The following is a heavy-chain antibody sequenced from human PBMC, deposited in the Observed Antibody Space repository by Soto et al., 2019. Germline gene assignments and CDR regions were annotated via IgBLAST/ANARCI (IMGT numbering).Heavy chain of an antibody. V-gene: IGHV3-11*01. D-gene: IGHD5-18*01. J-gene: IGHJ4*02. CDR3: ARASSPRDPWLDY. CDR1: GFTFSSYW. CDR2: ISSSGGTI. Sequence: GGSLRLSCAASGFTFSSYWMSWIRQAPGKGLEWVSYISSSGGTIYYADSVKGRFTISRDNAKNSLFLQMNSLRADDTAVYYCARASSPRDPWLDYWGQGTLVTVSS.